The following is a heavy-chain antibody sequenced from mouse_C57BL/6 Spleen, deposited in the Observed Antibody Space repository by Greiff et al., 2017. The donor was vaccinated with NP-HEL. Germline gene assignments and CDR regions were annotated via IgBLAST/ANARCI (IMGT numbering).Heavy chain of an antibody. D-gene: IGHD1-1*01. CDR3: ARSSSVPFDY. J-gene: IGHJ2*01. V-gene: IGHV1-61*01. Sequence: QVQLKQPGAELVRPGSSVKLSCKASGYTFTSYWMDWVKQRPGQGLEWIGNIYPSDSETHYNQKFKDKATLTVDKSSSTAYMQLSSLTSEDSAVYYCARSSSVPFDYWGQGTTLTVSS. CDR1: GYTFTSYW. CDR2: IYPSDSET.